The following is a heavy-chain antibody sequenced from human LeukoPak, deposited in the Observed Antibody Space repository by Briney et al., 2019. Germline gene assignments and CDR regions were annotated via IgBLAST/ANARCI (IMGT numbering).Heavy chain of an antibody. Sequence: GGSLRLSCAASAFTFSDYSMNWVRQAPGKGLEWVSSISGNGIYTYYADSVKGRFTISRDNAKNSLYLQMNILRAEDTAVYYCARRGGSSSMDYYYHYMDVWGKGTTVTVSS. CDR3: ARRGGSSSMDYYYHYMDV. CDR1: AFTFSDYS. CDR2: ISGNGIYT. D-gene: IGHD6-6*01. J-gene: IGHJ6*03. V-gene: IGHV3-21*01.